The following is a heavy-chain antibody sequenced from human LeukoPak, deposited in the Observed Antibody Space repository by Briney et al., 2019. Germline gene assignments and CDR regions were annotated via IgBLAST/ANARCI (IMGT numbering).Heavy chain of an antibody. Sequence: GGSLRLSCAASGFTFSSYAMHWVRQAPGKGLEYVSAISSNGGSTYYANSVKGRFTISRDNSKNTLYLQMGSLRAEDMAVYYCARGLPHSRYYDSSGYYSYYFDYWGQGTLVTVSS. CDR2: ISSNGGST. CDR3: ARGLPHSRYYDSSGYYSYYFDY. CDR1: GFTFSSYA. D-gene: IGHD3-22*01. J-gene: IGHJ4*02. V-gene: IGHV3-64*01.